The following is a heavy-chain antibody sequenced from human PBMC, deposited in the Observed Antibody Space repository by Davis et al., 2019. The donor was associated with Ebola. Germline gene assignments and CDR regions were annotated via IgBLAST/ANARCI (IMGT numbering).Heavy chain of an antibody. CDR1: GYTFTSYD. D-gene: IGHD1-26*01. V-gene: IGHV1-8*01. J-gene: IGHJ4*02. Sequence: ASVKVSCKASGYTFTSYDINWVRQATGQGLEWMGWMNPNSGNTGYAQKLQGRITMTRNISISTAYMELSSLRSEDTAVYYCARRVGARSGFDYWGQGSLVTVSS. CDR3: ARRVGARSGFDY. CDR2: MNPNSGNT.